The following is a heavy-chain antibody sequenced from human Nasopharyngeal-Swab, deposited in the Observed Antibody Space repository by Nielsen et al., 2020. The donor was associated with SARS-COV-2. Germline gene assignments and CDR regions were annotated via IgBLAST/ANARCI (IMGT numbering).Heavy chain of an antibody. D-gene: IGHD3-22*01. J-gene: IGHJ4*02. V-gene: IGHV3-74*01. CDR2: INGDGSST. CDR1: GFTFGNYW. CDR3: TRLTYYYDSSSGG. Sequence: GGSLRLSCVASGFTFGNYWMHWVRQVPGKGLVWVSHINGDGSSTTYADSVKGRFTISRDNAKNTLYLQMDNLRAEDTAVDYCTRLTYYYDSSSGGWGQGTLVTVSS.